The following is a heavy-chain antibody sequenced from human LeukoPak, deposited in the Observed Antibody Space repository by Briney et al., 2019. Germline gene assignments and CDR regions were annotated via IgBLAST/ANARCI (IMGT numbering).Heavy chain of an antibody. Sequence: ASVKVSCKASGYTFTGYYIHWVRQAPGQGPEWMGWINPNSGGTIYAQKFQGRVTMTRDTSNSTAFMELSRLRSDDTAVYYCARENSVSIAAHYNWFDPWGQGTLVTVSS. CDR1: GYTFTGYY. CDR3: ARENSVSIAAHYNWFDP. J-gene: IGHJ5*02. CDR2: INPNSGGT. D-gene: IGHD6-6*01. V-gene: IGHV1-2*02.